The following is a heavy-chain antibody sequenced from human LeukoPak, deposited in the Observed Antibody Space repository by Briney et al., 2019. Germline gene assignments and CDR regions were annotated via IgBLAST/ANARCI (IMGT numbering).Heavy chain of an antibody. CDR1: GFTFSSYA. D-gene: IGHD4-11*01. V-gene: IGHV3-23*01. Sequence: GGSLRLSCAASGFTFSSYAMSWVRQAPGKGLEWASAISGSGGSTYYADSVKGRFTISRDNSKNTLYLQMNSLRAEDTAVYYCAKAYRPYNWFDPWGQGTLVTVSS. J-gene: IGHJ5*02. CDR2: ISGSGGST. CDR3: AKAYRPYNWFDP.